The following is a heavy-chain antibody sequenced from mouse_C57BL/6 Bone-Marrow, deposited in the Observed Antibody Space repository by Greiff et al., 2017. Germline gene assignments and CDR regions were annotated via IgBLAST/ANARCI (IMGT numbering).Heavy chain of an antibody. J-gene: IGHJ1*03. CDR3: ARGDYYGLWYFDV. Sequence: VQLQESGAELVKPGASVKMSCKASGYTFTTYPIEWMKQNHGKSLEWIGNFHPYNDDTKYNEKFKGKATLTVEKSSSTVYLELSRLTSDDSAVYDGARGDYYGLWYFDVWGTGTTVTVSS. CDR2: FHPYNDDT. CDR1: GYTFTTYP. V-gene: IGHV1-47*01. D-gene: IGHD1-2*01.